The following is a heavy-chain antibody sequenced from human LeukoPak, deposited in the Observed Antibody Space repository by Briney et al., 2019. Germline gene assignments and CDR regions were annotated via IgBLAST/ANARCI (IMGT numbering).Heavy chain of an antibody. J-gene: IGHJ4*02. CDR3: TTVSVVVPAAMDY. Sequence: GWSLRHSRAASLFTFSHARMHEVRQAPGKGVEWVGRIQSKTDGWTTHYAASVKGRFTISRDDSKNTLYLQMNSLKTEDTAVYYCTTVSVVVPAAMDYWGQGTLVTVSS. CDR1: LFTFSHAR. V-gene: IGHV3-15*01. D-gene: IGHD2-2*01. CDR2: IQSKTDGWTT.